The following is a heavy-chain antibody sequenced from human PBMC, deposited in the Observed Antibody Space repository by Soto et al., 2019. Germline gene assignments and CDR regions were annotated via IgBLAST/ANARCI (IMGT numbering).Heavy chain of an antibody. CDR1: GFTFSSYS. J-gene: IGHJ4*02. CDR3: ARAKSYGGNAEFDY. Sequence: EVQLVESGGGLVKPGGSLRRSCAASGFTFSSYSMNWVRQAPGKGLEWVSSISSSSSYIYYADSVKGRFTISRDNAKNSLYLQMNSLRAEDTAVYYCARAKSYGGNAEFDYWGQGTLVTVSS. V-gene: IGHV3-21*01. CDR2: ISSSSSYI. D-gene: IGHD4-17*01.